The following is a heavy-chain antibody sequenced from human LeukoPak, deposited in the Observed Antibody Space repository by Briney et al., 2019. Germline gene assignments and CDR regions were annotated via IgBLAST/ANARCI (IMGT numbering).Heavy chain of an antibody. CDR1: GGSFSGYY. V-gene: IGHV4-34*01. Sequence: PSETLSLTCAVYGGSFSGYYWRWIRQPPGKGLEWIGEINHSGSTNYNPSLKSRVTISVDTSKNQFSLKLSSVTAADTAVYYCAIIAVAGQVLFDYWGQGTLVTVSS. CDR3: AIIAVAGQVLFDY. J-gene: IGHJ4*02. CDR2: INHSGST. D-gene: IGHD6-19*01.